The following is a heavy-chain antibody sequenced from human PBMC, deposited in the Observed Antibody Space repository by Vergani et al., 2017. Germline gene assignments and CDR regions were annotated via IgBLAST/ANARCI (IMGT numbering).Heavy chain of an antibody. CDR1: GFTFSSYS. D-gene: IGHD3-3*01. J-gene: IGHJ4*02. Sequence: EVQLVESGGGLVQPGGSLRLSCAASGFTFSSYSMNWVRQAPGKGLEWVSYISSSSSTIYYADSVKGRFTISRDNAKNSLYLQMNSLRDEDRAVYYCARVGGITIFGVVPPAYWGQGTLVTVSS. CDR2: ISSSSSTI. V-gene: IGHV3-48*02. CDR3: ARVGGITIFGVVPPAY.